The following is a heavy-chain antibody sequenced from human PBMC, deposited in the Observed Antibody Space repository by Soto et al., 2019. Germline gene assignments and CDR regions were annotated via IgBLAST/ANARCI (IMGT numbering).Heavy chain of an antibody. J-gene: IGHJ4*02. CDR3: TILPLTGYFVY. D-gene: IGHD2-15*01. CDR2: ISTSSSYT. V-gene: IGHV3-11*05. CDR1: GFTFSDHY. Sequence: QVQLVESGGGLVKPGGSLRLSCVASGFTFSDHYMTWIRQAPGKGLEWLSYISTSSSYTNYADSVKGRFTISRDNAMNSPYLQMNSLTAEDPAVSYCTILPLTGYFVYWGQGTLVTVSS.